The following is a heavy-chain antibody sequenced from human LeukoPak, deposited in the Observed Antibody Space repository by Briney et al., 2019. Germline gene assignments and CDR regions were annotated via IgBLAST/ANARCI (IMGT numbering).Heavy chain of an antibody. D-gene: IGHD3-22*01. Sequence: GGSLRLSCAASGFTVSSNYMSWVRQAPGKGLEWVSVIYSGGSTYYADSVKGRFTISRDNSKNTLYLQMNSLRAEDTAVYYCARDRSPNYYDSSGYHDYWGQGTLVTVSS. CDR2: IYSGGST. CDR3: ARDRSPNYYDSSGYHDY. CDR1: GFTVSSNY. V-gene: IGHV3-66*01. J-gene: IGHJ4*02.